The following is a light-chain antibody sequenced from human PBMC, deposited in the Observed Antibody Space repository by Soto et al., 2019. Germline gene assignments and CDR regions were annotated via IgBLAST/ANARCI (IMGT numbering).Light chain of an antibody. V-gene: IGKV3D-15*01. J-gene: IGKJ5*01. Sequence: EIMMTQSPGTLSVSPGEGATLSCTASQSVNLNLAWYQQKPGQPPRLLIYGAFNRAAGIPARFSGSGSGTDFTLTISSLEPEDSAVYYCQQRNIWPPVTFGQGTRLEIK. CDR3: QQRNIWPPVT. CDR1: QSVNLN. CDR2: GAF.